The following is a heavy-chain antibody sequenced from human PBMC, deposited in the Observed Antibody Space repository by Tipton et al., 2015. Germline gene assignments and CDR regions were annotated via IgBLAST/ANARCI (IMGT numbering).Heavy chain of an antibody. D-gene: IGHD5-12*01. CDR3: VKESPGGLQYFQH. J-gene: IGHJ1*01. CDR1: SDSISKYY. CDR2: IYHSGRT. Sequence: TLSLTCTVSSDSISKYYWSWIRQPPGKELEWIASIYHSGRTHYNPSLKSRVTISVDTYKNEFSLMLNSVTAADTALYYCVKESPGGLQYFQHWGQGTLVTVSS. V-gene: IGHV4-59*04.